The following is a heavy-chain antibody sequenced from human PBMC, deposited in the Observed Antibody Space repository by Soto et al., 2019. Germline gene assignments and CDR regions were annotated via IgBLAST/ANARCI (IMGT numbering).Heavy chain of an antibody. CDR3: ARWGGYCSSTSCPRGYYGTDV. CDR1: GGSFSGYY. V-gene: IGHV4-34*01. J-gene: IGHJ6*02. CDR2: INHSGST. Sequence: PSETLSLTCAVYGGSFSGYYWSWIRQPPGKGLEWIGEINHSGSTNYNPSLKSRVTISVDTSKNQFSLKLSSVTAADTAVYYCARWGGYCSSTSCPRGYYGTDVWGQGTTVTVSS. D-gene: IGHD2-2*01.